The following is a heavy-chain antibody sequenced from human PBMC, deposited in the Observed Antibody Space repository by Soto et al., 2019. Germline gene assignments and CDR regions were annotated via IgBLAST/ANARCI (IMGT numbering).Heavy chain of an antibody. CDR1: GGTFSSYA. Sequence: SVKVPCKASGGTFSSYAISWVRQAPGQGLEWIGGIIPSFGTANYAQKFQGRVTITADKSTGTAYMELSSLTSEDTAVYYFARAERDSSSSYFDYWGRGTLVTVSS. CDR2: IIPSFGTA. CDR3: ARAERDSSSSYFDY. D-gene: IGHD6-13*01. J-gene: IGHJ4*02. V-gene: IGHV1-69*06.